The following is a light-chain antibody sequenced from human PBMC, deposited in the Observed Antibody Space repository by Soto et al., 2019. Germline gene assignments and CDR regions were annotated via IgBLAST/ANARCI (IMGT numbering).Light chain of an antibody. V-gene: IGLV2-14*01. CDR2: EVS. Sequence: QSVLTQPASVSGSPGQSITISCTGTSSDVGGYNYVSWYQQHPGKAPKLMIYEVSNRPSGVSNRFSGSKSGNTASLTISGLQAEDEADYYCSSYTSSSPPEGVFGTGTKLTVL. J-gene: IGLJ1*01. CDR1: SSDVGGYNY. CDR3: SSYTSSSPPEGV.